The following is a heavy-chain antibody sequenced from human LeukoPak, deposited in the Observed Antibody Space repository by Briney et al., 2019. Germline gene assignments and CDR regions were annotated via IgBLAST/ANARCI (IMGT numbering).Heavy chain of an antibody. CDR1: GFTFDDYA. J-gene: IGHJ4*02. CDR2: ISGSGGST. CDR3: AKDQRDNSFYFDY. Sequence: GGSLRLSGAASGFTFDDYAMHWVRQAPGRGLEWVSAISGSGGSTYYADSVKGRFTISRDNSKNTLFLQMNSLRPEDTAMYYCAKDQRDNSFYFDYWGQGALVTVSS. D-gene: IGHD5-24*01. V-gene: IGHV3-23*01.